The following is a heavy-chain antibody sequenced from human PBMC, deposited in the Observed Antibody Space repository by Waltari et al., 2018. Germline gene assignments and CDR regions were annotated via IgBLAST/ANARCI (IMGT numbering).Heavy chain of an antibody. Sequence: QVQLQQWGAGLLKPSETLSHTCSVSVASSSSYYWGWVRHVTGKGLEWIGQIRHPGNTNYNPSLQSRVAISIDTSRNQFSLRVFSVTAADTGLYFCTRGGNYDFWSHSPFVDPWGQGTQVSVSS. V-gene: IGHV4-34*01. J-gene: IGHJ5*02. CDR2: IRHPGNT. CDR1: VASSSSYY. D-gene: IGHD3-3*01. CDR3: TRGGNYDFWSHSPFVDP.